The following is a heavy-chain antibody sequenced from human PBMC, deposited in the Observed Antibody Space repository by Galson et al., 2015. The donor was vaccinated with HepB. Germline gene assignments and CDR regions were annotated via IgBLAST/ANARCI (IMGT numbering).Heavy chain of an antibody. V-gene: IGHV1-18*01. CDR1: GYTFTDFG. CDR3: ARVKYCSSTICYWNYYYYMDV. Sequence: SVKVSCKASGYTFTDFGISWVRQAPGQGLEWMGWISPYNGNTNYAQYLQGRVSVTADTSTSTAYMELRSLRSDDTALYYCARVKYCSSTICYWNYYYYMDVWGKGTTVSVS. D-gene: IGHD2-2*01. CDR2: ISPYNGNT. J-gene: IGHJ6*03.